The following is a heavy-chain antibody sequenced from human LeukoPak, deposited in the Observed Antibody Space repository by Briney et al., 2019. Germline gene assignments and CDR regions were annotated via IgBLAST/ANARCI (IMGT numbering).Heavy chain of an antibody. CDR1: GYSISSGYY. CDR2: IYHSGST. J-gene: IGHJ3*02. CDR3: VRVGISGAFDI. D-gene: IGHD2-15*01. Sequence: PSETLSLTCTVSGYSISSGYYWGWIRQPPGKGLEWIGEIYHSGSTNYNPSLKSRVTISVDKSKNQFSLKLSSVTAADTAVYYCVRVGISGAFDIWGQGTMVTVSS. V-gene: IGHV4-38-2*02.